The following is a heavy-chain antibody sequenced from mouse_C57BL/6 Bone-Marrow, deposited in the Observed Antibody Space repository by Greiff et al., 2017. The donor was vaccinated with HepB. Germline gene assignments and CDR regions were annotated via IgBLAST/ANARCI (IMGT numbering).Heavy chain of an antibody. V-gene: IGHV8-8*01. D-gene: IGHD2-5*01. CDR1: GFSLSTFGMG. J-gene: IGHJ4*01. CDR3: ARYSNYVNYAMDY. CDR2: IWWDDDK. Sequence: LQESGPGILQPSQTLSLTCSFSGFSLSTFGMGVGWIRQPSGKGLEWLAHIWWDDDKYYNPALKSRLTISKDTSKNQVFLKIANVDTADTATYYCARYSNYVNYAMDYWGQGTSVTVSS.